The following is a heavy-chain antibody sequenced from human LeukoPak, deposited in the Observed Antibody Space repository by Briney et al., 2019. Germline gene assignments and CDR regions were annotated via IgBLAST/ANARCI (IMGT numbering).Heavy chain of an antibody. CDR2: ISSGGST. D-gene: IGHD6-13*01. CDR3: AKDIAAAGSPYYFDY. V-gene: IGHV3-66*01. Sequence: GGSLRLSCAASGFTVSSDYMGWVRQAPEKGLEWVSLISSGGSTYYADSLKGRFTISRDNSKNTLYLQMNSLRAEDTAVYYCAKDIAAAGSPYYFDYWGQGTLVTVSS. CDR1: GFTVSSDY. J-gene: IGHJ4*02.